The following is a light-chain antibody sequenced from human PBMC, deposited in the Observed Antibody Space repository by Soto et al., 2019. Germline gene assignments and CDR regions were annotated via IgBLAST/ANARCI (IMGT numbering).Light chain of an antibody. J-gene: IGKJ3*01. CDR1: QGITKS. V-gene: IGKV1-33*01. Sequence: DLQMTQSPSSLSASVGDRVTITCQASQGITKSLNWYQQKPGKAPKLLIYDASILETGVPSRFTGSGSGTDFTFTISGLQPEDIATYYCQQHDDLPLTFGPGPKVNIK. CDR2: DAS. CDR3: QQHDDLPLT.